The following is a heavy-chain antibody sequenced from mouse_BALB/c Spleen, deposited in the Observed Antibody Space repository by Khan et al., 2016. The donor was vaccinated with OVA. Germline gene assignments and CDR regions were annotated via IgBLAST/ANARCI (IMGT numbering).Heavy chain of an antibody. Sequence: QVQLKESGPGLVAPSQSLSITCTVSGFSLTNYGVSWVRQPPGKGLEWLGVVWGDGNTNYHSALRSRLSISKDNSKSQVFLKLNRLQTDDTATYDCAKFYFGGVSNWYFDVWGAGTTVTVSS. CDR3: AKFYFGGVSNWYFDV. D-gene: IGHD1-1*01. CDR2: VWGDGNT. V-gene: IGHV2-3*01. J-gene: IGHJ1*01. CDR1: GFSLTNYG.